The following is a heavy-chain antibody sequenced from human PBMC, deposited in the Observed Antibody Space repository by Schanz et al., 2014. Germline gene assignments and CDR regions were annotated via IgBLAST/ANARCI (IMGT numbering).Heavy chain of an antibody. CDR2: IYSGGST. V-gene: IGHV3-66*01. Sequence: EVQLVESGGGLVKPGGSLRLSCAASGFTFSSYGMNWVRQAPGKGLEWVSVIYSGGSTYYADSVKGRFTISRDNSKNTLYLQMNSLRAEDTAVYYCARFGELDYFYYGMDVWGQGTTVTVSS. CDR1: GFTFSSYG. D-gene: IGHD3-10*01. J-gene: IGHJ6*02. CDR3: ARFGELDYFYYGMDV.